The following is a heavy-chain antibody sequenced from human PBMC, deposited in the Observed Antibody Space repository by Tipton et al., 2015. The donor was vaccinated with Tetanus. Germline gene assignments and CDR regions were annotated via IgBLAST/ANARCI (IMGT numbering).Heavy chain of an antibody. CDR2: IYYNGNT. D-gene: IGHD2-21*02. CDR3: ARTAVNWFDP. CDR1: GGSINSGTFY. V-gene: IGHV4-39*01. Sequence: GLVKPSKTLSLTCTVSGGSINSGTFYWDWIRQTPGKALEWIGNIYYNGNTLQNPSLKSRVTMSLDKSKNQFSLKLRSVTAADTAFYYCARTAVNWFDPWGQGILVTVSS. J-gene: IGHJ5*02.